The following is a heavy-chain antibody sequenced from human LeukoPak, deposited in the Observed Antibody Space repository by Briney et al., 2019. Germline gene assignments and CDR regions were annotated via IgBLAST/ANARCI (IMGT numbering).Heavy chain of an antibody. J-gene: IGHJ6*03. Sequence: GGSLRLSCTASGFTFSSYSMNWIRQAPGKGLEWVSYISSSSSTIYYADSVKGRFTISRDNAKNSLYLQMNSLRAEDTAVYYCARVEGDCSGGSCYLYPYYYYYMDVWGKGTTVTVSS. CDR2: ISSSSSTI. V-gene: IGHV3-48*01. CDR1: GFTFSSYS. CDR3: ARVEGDCSGGSCYLYPYYYYYMDV. D-gene: IGHD2-15*01.